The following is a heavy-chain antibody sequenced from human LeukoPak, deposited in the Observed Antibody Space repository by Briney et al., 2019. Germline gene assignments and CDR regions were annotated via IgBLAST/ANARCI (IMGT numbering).Heavy chain of an antibody. CDR3: ASQASKPYYYGSDN. CDR2: ISSSSSTI. D-gene: IGHD3-10*01. J-gene: IGHJ4*02. CDR1: GFTFSSYS. V-gene: IGHV3-48*02. Sequence: GGSLRLSCAASGFTFSSYSMNWVRQAPGKRLEWVSYISSSSSTIYYADSVRGRFTISRDNAKNSLYLQMNSLRDEDTAVYYCASQASKPYYYGSDNWGQGTLVTVSS.